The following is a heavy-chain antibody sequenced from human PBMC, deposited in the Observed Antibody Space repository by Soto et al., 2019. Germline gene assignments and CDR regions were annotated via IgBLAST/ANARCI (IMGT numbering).Heavy chain of an antibody. CDR1: GYTFTDYF. V-gene: IGHV1-2*02. J-gene: IGHJ5*02. Sequence: QVQLVQSGAEVKKPGASVKVSCKASGYTFTDYFIHWVRQAPGQGVEWMGWINPKSRGTNYAQKFQGRVTMTRDTSNSTDYMELRGLRSDDTAVYYCARVTLKAGNWFDPWGQGTLVTVSS. CDR3: ARVTLKAGNWFDP. CDR2: INPKSRGT.